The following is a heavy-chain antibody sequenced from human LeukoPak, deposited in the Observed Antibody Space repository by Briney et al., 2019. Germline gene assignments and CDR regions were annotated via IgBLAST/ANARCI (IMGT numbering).Heavy chain of an antibody. Sequence: SETLSLTCTVSGGSISSYYWSWIRKPPGKGLEWIGYIYYSGSTNYNPSLKSRVTISVDTSKNQFSLKLSSVTAADTAVYYCARVSGYDWESFYDYWGQGTLVTVSS. V-gene: IGHV4-59*01. D-gene: IGHD5-12*01. CDR1: GGSISSYY. J-gene: IGHJ4*02. CDR3: ARVSGYDWESFYDY. CDR2: IYYSGST.